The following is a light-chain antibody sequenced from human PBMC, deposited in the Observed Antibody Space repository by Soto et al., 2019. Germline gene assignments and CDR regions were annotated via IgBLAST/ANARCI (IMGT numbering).Light chain of an antibody. CDR1: QSINTW. Sequence: DIQMTQSPSTLSASVGDRVTITCRASQSINTWLAWYQQKPGKAPELLIFDASALESGVPSRFSGSGSGTEFTLTISSLQPDDSATFYCLHYNSYSKTFG. CDR2: DAS. J-gene: IGKJ1*01. V-gene: IGKV1-5*01. CDR3: LHYNSYSKT.